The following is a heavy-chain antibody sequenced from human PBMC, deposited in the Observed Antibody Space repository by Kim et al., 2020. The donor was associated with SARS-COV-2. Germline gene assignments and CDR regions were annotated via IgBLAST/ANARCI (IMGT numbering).Heavy chain of an antibody. CDR2: ISSSSSYT. CDR3: ARVTVYGDSDNWFDP. D-gene: IGHD4-17*01. V-gene: IGHV3-11*05. Sequence: GGSLRLSCAASGFTFSDYYMSWIRQAPGKGLEWVSYISSSSSYTNYADSVKGRFTISRDNAKNSLYLQMNSLRAEDTAVYYCARVTVYGDSDNWFDPWGQGTLVTVSS. J-gene: IGHJ5*01. CDR1: GFTFSDYY.